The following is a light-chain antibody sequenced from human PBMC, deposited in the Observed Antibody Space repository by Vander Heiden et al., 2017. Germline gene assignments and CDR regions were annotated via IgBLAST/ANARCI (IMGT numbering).Light chain of an antibody. CDR1: QSLLHSNGYNY. CDR3: MQTLQTPPWT. J-gene: IGKJ1*01. V-gene: IGKV2-28*01. Sequence: DIVMTQSPLSLPVTPGEPASISCRSSQSLLHSNGYNYLDWYLQKPGQSPQLVIYLGSNRASGVPDRFSGSGSGTDFTLKISRVEDVDVGVYYCMQTLQTPPWTFGQGTKVEIK. CDR2: LGS.